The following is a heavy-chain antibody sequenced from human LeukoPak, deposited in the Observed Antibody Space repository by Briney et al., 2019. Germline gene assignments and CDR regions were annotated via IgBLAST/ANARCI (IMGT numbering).Heavy chain of an antibody. Sequence: ASVKVSCKASGYTFTGYYVHWVRQAPGQGLEWMGWINSNSGGTNYAQKFQGRVTMTRDTSIITAYMELSSLRSDDTAVYYCARDLPYLPALTAAALGWFDPWGQGTLVTVSS. CDR2: INSNSGGT. CDR3: ARDLPYLPALTAAALGWFDP. D-gene: IGHD6-13*01. J-gene: IGHJ5*02. V-gene: IGHV1-2*02. CDR1: GYTFTGYY.